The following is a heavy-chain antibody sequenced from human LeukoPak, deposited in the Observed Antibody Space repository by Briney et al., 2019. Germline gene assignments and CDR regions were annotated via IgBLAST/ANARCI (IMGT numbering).Heavy chain of an antibody. CDR1: GFTFSSYA. CDR2: ISGSGGST. J-gene: IGHJ3*02. CDR3: ATYYYDSSGYYAYPYAFDT. V-gene: IGHV3-23*01. D-gene: IGHD3-22*01. Sequence: PGGSLRLSCAASGFTFSSYAMSWVRQAPGKGLEWVSAISGSGGSTYYADSVKGRFTISRDNSKNTLYLQMNSLRAEDTAVYYCATYYYDSSGYYAYPYAFDTWGQGTMVTVSS.